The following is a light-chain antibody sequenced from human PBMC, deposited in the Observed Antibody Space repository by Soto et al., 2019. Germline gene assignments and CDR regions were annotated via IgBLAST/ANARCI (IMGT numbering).Light chain of an antibody. CDR2: AAS. Sequence: DIQMTQSPSCLSASVGDRVTITCRASQSISSYVNWYQRKPGIAPKLLIYAASSLQSGVPSRFSGSGSGTDFTLTISSLQPEDFATYYCHQTFTSPPETFGQGTKV. CDR1: QSISSY. V-gene: IGKV1-39*01. CDR3: HQTFTSPPET. J-gene: IGKJ1*01.